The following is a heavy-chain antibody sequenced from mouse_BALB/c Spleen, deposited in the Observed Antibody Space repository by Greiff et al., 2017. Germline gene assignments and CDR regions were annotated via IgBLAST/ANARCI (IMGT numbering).Heavy chain of an antibody. D-gene: IGHD2-1*01. CDR3: ARSEGNYSWFAY. CDR1: GYTFTSYW. Sequence: QAQLQQPGAELVKPGASVKLSCKASGYTFTSYWMHWVKQRPGQGLEWIGEINPSNGRTNYNEKFKSKATLTVDKSSSTAYMQLSSLTSEDSAVYYCARSEGNYSWFAYWGQGTLVTVSA. V-gene: IGHV1S81*02. CDR2: INPSNGRT. J-gene: IGHJ3*01.